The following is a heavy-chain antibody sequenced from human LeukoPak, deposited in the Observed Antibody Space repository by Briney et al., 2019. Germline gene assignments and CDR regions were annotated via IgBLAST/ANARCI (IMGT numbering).Heavy chain of an antibody. CDR2: TYYRSTWYN. J-gene: IGHJ5*02. D-gene: IGHD2-2*01. CDR1: GDSVSSNSIT. V-gene: IGHV6-1*01. CDR3: ARRLTQYDCFDP. Sequence: SQTLSLTCAISGDSVSSNSITWNWIRQSSSRGLEWLGRTYYRSTWYNDYAVSVRGRITVNPDTSKNQFSLHLNSVTPEDTAVYYCARRLTQYDCFDPWGQGILVTVSS.